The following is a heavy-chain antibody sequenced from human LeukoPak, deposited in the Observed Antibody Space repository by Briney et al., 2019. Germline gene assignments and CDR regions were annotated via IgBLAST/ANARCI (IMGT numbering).Heavy chain of an antibody. CDR3: ARQAGPTYYFDY. J-gene: IGHJ4*02. CDR2: IYYSGST. V-gene: IGHV4-59*08. CDR1: GGSISSYY. Sequence: SETLSLTCTVSGGSISSYYCSWIRQPPGKGLEWIGYIYYSGSTNYNPSLKSRVTISVDTSKNQFSLKLSSVTAADTAVYYCARQAGPTYYFDYWGQGTLVTVSS.